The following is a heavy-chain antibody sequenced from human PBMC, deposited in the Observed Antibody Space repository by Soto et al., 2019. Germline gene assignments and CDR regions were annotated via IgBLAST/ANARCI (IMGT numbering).Heavy chain of an antibody. D-gene: IGHD4-17*01. CDR2: IYYSGST. V-gene: IGHV4-30-4*01. CDR3: ARDRYGANVGGFDP. Sequence: TLSLTCTVSGGSISSGDYYWSWIRQPPGKGLEWIGYIYYSGSTYYNPSLKSRVTISVDTSKNQFSLKLSSVTAAGTAVDCSARDRYGANVGGFDPWGQGNRVTV. CDR1: GGSISSGDYY. J-gene: IGHJ5*02.